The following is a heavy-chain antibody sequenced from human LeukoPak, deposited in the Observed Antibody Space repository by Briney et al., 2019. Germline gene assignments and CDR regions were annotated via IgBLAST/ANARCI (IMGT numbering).Heavy chain of an antibody. CDR1: GGSISSGDYY. CDR3: ARDIGGRGNLKWFDS. Sequence: SETLSLTCTVSGGSISSGDYYWSWIRQPPGKGLEWIGYIYYSGSTYYNPSLKSRVTISVDTSKNQFSLKLSSVTAADTAVYYCARDIGGRGNLKWFDSWGQGTLVSVSS. D-gene: IGHD1-26*01. V-gene: IGHV4-30-4*01. J-gene: IGHJ5*01. CDR2: IYYSGST.